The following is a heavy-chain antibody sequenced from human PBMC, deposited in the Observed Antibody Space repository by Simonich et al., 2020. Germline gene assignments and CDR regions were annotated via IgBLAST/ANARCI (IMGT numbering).Heavy chain of an antibody. D-gene: IGHD2-15*01. V-gene: IGHV1-69*09. CDR3: ARGGLADRRIVYYYYMDV. CDR2: VIPNLVIA. CDR1: GGTFSSYA. Sequence: QVQLVQSGAEVKKPGSSVKVSCKASGGTFSSYANSWVRQAPGQGLEWMGWVIPNLVIANYAQQFQGRVTITADKSTSTAYMELSSLRSEDTAVYYCARGGLADRRIVYYYYMDVWGKGTTVTVSS. J-gene: IGHJ6*03.